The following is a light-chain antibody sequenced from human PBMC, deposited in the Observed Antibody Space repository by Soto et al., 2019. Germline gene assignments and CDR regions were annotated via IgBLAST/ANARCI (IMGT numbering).Light chain of an antibody. Sequence: QSVLTQPPSISGAPGQRVNITCTGSDSNIGARYDVNWYQHLPGAAPNLLIYETDNRPSGVPDRFSASRSGASASLAIDKLQTGDEGDYYCQSYGSGLSVVFGGGTKLTVL. CDR3: QSYGSGLSVV. CDR1: DSNIGARYD. CDR2: ETD. J-gene: IGLJ2*01. V-gene: IGLV1-40*01.